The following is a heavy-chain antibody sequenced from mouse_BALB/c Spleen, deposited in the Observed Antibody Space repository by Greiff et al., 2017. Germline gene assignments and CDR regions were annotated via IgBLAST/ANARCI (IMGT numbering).Heavy chain of an antibody. CDR3: ARSYYYGSSYGWYFDV. J-gene: IGHJ1*01. CDR1: GFTFSSFG. D-gene: IGHD1-1*01. V-gene: IGHV5-17*02. CDR2: ISSGSSTI. Sequence: EVKVVESGGGLVQPGGSRKLSCAASGFTFSSFGMHWVRQAPEKGLEWVAYISSGSSTIYYADTVKGRFTISRDNPKNTLFLQMTSLRSEDTAMYYCARSYYYGSSYGWYFDVWGAGTTVTVSS.